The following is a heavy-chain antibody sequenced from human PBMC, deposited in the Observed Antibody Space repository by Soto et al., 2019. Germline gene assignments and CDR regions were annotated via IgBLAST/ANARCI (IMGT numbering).Heavy chain of an antibody. CDR1: GGSISSYY. Sequence: ASETLSLTCTVSGGSISSYYWSWIRQPPGKGLEWIGYIYYSGSTNYNPSLKSRVTISVDTSKNQFSLKLSSVTAADTAVYYCARGTTRSYDFWSGYYRLDYWGQGTLVTVSS. J-gene: IGHJ4*02. D-gene: IGHD3-3*01. CDR3: ARGTTRSYDFWSGYYRLDY. CDR2: IYYSGST. V-gene: IGHV4-59*01.